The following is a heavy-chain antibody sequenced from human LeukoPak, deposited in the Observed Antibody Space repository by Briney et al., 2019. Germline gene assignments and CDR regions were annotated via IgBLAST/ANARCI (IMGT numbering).Heavy chain of an antibody. D-gene: IGHD2-8*01. V-gene: IGHV3-23*01. CDR2: ISGSGGGT. Sequence: GGSLRLSCAASGLTFSTYAMTWVRQAPGKGLEWVSAISGSGGGTYYADSVKGRFTISRDNSKNTLYLQMYSLRAEDTAVYYCAKDHVGQWADYFDYWGQGTLVTVSS. CDR1: GLTFSTYA. CDR3: AKDHVGQWADYFDY. J-gene: IGHJ4*02.